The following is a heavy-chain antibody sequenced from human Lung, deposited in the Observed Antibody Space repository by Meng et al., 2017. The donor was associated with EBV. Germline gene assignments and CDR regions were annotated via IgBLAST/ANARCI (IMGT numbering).Heavy chain of an antibody. CDR1: VYTYTDYQ. CDR2: IHPSGHP. CDR3: VKHSSDWSLDS. Sequence: QVQLVQSGAEVKKPGASVKVSCKAPVYTYTDYQTDWVRQAPGQGLEWMGWIHPSGHPTYAQKFQGRVTMTIDTSTTTASMELRSLRSGDSALYYCVKHSSDWSLDSWGQGTLVTVSS. J-gene: IGHJ4*02. V-gene: IGHV1-18*01. D-gene: IGHD6-19*01.